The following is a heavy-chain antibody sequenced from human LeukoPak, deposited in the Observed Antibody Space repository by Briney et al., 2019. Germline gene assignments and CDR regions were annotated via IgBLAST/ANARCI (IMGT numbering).Heavy chain of an antibody. J-gene: IGHJ6*03. D-gene: IGHD1-26*01. V-gene: IGHV1-8*03. CDR1: GYTFTSYH. CDR2: MNPNSGNT. Sequence: GASVKVSCRASGYTFTSYHINWVRQATGQGLEWMGWMNPNSGNTGYEQKFQGRVTITRNTSISTAYMELSSLRSEDTAVYYCAIGPSGAHNYYMDVWGKGTAVTVSS. CDR3: AIGPSGAHNYYMDV.